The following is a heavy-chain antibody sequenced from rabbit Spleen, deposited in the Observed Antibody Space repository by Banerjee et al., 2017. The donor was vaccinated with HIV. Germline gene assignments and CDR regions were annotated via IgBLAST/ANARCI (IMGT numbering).Heavy chain of an antibody. CDR2: INAATGKP. V-gene: IGHV1S45*01. CDR3: ARDLVGVIGWNFYL. CDR1: GFSFGDRDV. Sequence: QEQLVESGGGLVQPEGSLTLTCTASGFSFGDRDVMCWVRQAPGKGLEWIACINAATGKPVYVTWAKGRFTISRTSSTTVTLRMTSLTAADRAAYFCARDLVGVIGWNFYLWGPGTLVTVS. J-gene: IGHJ4*01. D-gene: IGHD1-1*01.